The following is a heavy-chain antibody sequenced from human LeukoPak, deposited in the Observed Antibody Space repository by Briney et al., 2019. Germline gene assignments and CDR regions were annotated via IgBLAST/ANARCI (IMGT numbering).Heavy chain of an antibody. V-gene: IGHV4-39*01. J-gene: IGHJ5*02. Sequence: SETLSLTRTVSGGSISSSSYYWGWIRQPPGKGLEWIGSIHYSGSTYYNPSLKSRVTISVDTSKNQFSLKLSSVTAADTAVYYCARQRDSSGWVSNWFDPWGQGTLVTVSS. CDR1: GGSISSSSYY. CDR2: IHYSGST. CDR3: ARQRDSSGWVSNWFDP. D-gene: IGHD6-19*01.